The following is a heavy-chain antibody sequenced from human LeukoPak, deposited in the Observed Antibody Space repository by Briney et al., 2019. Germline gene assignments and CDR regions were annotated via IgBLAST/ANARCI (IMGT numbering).Heavy chain of an antibody. CDR1: GGSISSSSYY. D-gene: IGHD5-18*01. V-gene: IGHV4-39*01. CDR2: IYYSGST. J-gene: IGHJ4*02. Sequence: PSETLSLTCTVSGGSISSSSYYWGWIRQPPGKGLEWIGSIYYSGSTYYNPSLKSRVTISVDTSKNQFSLKLSSVTAADTAVYYCASSGSVDTAMVGYWGQGTLATVSS. CDR3: ASSGSVDTAMVGY.